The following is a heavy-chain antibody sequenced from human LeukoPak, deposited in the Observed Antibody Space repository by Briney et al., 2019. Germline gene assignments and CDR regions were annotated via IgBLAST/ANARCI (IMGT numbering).Heavy chain of an antibody. CDR2: ISGGGATT. J-gene: IGHJ6*02. CDR1: GFTFSSYA. V-gene: IGHV3-23*01. D-gene: IGHD1-14*01. CDR3: AKDLPVDV. Sequence: GGSLRLSCAASGFTFSSYAMSWVRQAPGKGLEWVSDISGGGATTFYADSVKGRFTISRDNSKNSLYLQMNSLRTEDTALYYCAKDLPVDVWGQGTTVTVSS.